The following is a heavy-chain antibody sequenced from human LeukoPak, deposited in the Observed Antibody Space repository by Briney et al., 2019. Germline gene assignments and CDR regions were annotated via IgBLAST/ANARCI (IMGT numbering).Heavy chain of an antibody. J-gene: IGHJ4*02. CDR2: IDSSGGYM. CDR1: GFTFNTYS. Sequence: GGSLRLSCEASGFTFNTYSMNWARQAPGKGLEWVSSIDSSGGYMFYADSVKGRFIISRDNAKDSLYLQMNSLRVGDTAVYYCLRGDRRDYWGQGTLVTVSS. CDR3: LRGDRRDY. V-gene: IGHV3-21*06.